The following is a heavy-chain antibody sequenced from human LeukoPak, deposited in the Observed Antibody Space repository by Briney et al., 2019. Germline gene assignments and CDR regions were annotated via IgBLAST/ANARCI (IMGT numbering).Heavy chain of an antibody. V-gene: IGHV1-2*02. J-gene: IGHJ4*02. CDR2: INPNSGGT. CDR1: GYTFTSYG. D-gene: IGHD3-9*01. CDR3: ARVPYDILTGSPFDY. Sequence: ASVKVSCKASGYTFTSYGISWVRQAPGQGLEWMGWINPNSGGTNYAQKFQGRVTMTRDTSISTAYMELSRLRSDDTAVYYCARVPYDILTGSPFDYWGQGTLVTVSS.